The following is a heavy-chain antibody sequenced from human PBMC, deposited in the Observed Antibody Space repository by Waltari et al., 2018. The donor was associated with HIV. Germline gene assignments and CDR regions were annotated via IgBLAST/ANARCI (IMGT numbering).Heavy chain of an antibody. J-gene: IGHJ3*02. Sequence: EVQLVESGGGLVKPGGSLRLSCAASGFTFSSYSMNWVRQAPGKGLEWVSAMSSRSSYIYYADSVKGRFTISRDNAKNSLYLQMNSLRAEDTAVYYCARDTSFWSSPDLDAFDIWGQGTMVTVSS. CDR3: ARDTSFWSSPDLDAFDI. D-gene: IGHD3-3*01. CDR1: GFTFSSYS. V-gene: IGHV3-21*01. CDR2: MSSRSSYI.